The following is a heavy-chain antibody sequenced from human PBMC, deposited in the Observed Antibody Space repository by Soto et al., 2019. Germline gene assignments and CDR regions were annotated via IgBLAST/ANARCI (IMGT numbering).Heavy chain of an antibody. J-gene: IGHJ5*02. CDR1: GGSISSGDYY. D-gene: IGHD5-18*01. CDR2: IYYSGST. Sequence: QVQLQESGPGLVKPSQTLSLTCTVSGGSISSGDYYWSWIRQPPGKGLEWIGYIYYSGSTYYNPSLKSRVTISVDTSKNQFSLKLSSVTAADTAVYYCARDRWGYVDTAMGGFDPWGQGTLVTVSS. CDR3: ARDRWGYVDTAMGGFDP. V-gene: IGHV4-30-4*01.